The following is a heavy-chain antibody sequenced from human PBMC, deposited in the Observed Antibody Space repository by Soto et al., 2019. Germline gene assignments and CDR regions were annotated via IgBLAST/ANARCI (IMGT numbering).Heavy chain of an antibody. V-gene: IGHV4-39*01. CDR1: GGSISSSRCH. D-gene: IGHD1-26*01. J-gene: IGHJ3*02. Sequence: QLQLQESGPGLVKPSETLSLTCTVSGGSISSSRCHWGWIRQPPGKGLEWIASIKYSGTTFYNPSIKFRVTXSXXXYXXPVALKLSSVTAAETAVYYCASHGITGSYYDAFDIWGQGTMVTVSS. CDR3: ASHGITGSYYDAFDI. CDR2: IKYSGTT.